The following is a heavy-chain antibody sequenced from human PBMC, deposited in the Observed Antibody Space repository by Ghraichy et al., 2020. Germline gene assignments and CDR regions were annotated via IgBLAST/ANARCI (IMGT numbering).Heavy chain of an antibody. D-gene: IGHD3-22*01. Sequence: ESLNISCTVSGGSISSYYWSWIRQPAGKGLEWIGRIYTSGSTNYNPSLKSRVTMSVDTSKNQFSLKLSSVTAADTAVYYCARDRYYYDSSGYYYVKDAFDIWGQGTMVTVSS. J-gene: IGHJ3*02. CDR2: IYTSGST. CDR1: GGSISSYY. CDR3: ARDRYYYDSSGYYYVKDAFDI. V-gene: IGHV4-4*07.